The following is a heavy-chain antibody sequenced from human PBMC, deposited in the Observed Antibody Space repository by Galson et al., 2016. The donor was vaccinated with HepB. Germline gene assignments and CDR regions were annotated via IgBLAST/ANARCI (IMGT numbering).Heavy chain of an antibody. CDR3: AASSGWWAEHY. Sequence: SLRLSCAASGFTFSSYSMVWVRQTPGKGLEWVSDIIGSGGSTLYEDSVKGRFTISRDNSKNTVYLQMNSLRAEDTAVYYCAASSGWWAEHYWGQGTLVTVSS. J-gene: IGHJ4*02. CDR2: IIGSGGST. V-gene: IGHV3-23*01. CDR1: GFTFSSYS. D-gene: IGHD6-19*01.